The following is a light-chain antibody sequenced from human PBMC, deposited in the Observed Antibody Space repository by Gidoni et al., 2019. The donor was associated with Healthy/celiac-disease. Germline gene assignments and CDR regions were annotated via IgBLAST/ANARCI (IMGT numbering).Light chain of an antibody. CDR3: QAWDSSNVV. CDR2: QDS. V-gene: IGLV3-1*01. Sequence: SYELTQPPSVSVYPGQTASITCQGDKLGDKYACWYQQKPGQSPVLVSYQDSKRPSGIPERFAGSNSGNTATLTISGTQDMDEDDDYCQAWDSSNVVFGGGTKLTVL. J-gene: IGLJ2*01. CDR1: KLGDKY.